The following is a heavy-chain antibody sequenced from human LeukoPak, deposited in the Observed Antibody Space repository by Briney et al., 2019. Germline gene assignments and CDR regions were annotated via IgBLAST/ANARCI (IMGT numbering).Heavy chain of an antibody. J-gene: IGHJ4*02. CDR2: FSGSGGAT. CDR1: GFTFSSYA. CDR3: ARDTGYNSGWFDY. Sequence: GGSLRLSCAASGFTFSSYAMSWVRQAPGKGLEWVSGFSGSGGATDYADSVKGRFTISRDNSENTLYLQMNSLRAEDTAVYYCARDTGYNSGWFDYWGQGTLVTVSS. D-gene: IGHD6-19*01. V-gene: IGHV3-23*01.